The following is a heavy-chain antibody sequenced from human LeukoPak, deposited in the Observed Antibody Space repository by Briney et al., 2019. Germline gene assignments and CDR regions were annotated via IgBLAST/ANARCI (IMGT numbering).Heavy chain of an antibody. Sequence: GGSLRLSCAASGFTFSNSWMSWVRQALGKGLEWVASIKQDGTEKYYLDSVKGRFTISRDNAKNSLSLQMNSLRVEDTAVYYCASGNDFDYWGQGTLVTVSS. V-gene: IGHV3-7*03. D-gene: IGHD1-1*01. CDR1: GFTFSNSW. J-gene: IGHJ4*02. CDR2: IKQDGTEK. CDR3: ASGNDFDY.